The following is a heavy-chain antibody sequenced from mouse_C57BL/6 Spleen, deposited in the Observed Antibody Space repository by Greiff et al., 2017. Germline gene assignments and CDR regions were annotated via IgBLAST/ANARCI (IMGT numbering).Heavy chain of an antibody. J-gene: IGHJ3*01. Sequence: QVQLQQPGAELVKPGASVKLSCKASGYTFTSYWMHWVKQRPGQGLEWIGMIHPNSGSTNYNEKFKSKATLTVDKSSSTAYMQRSSLTSEDSAVYYCATIYYDYDGAYWGQGTLVTVSA. CDR3: ATIYYDYDGAY. D-gene: IGHD2-4*01. V-gene: IGHV1-64*01. CDR1: GYTFTSYW. CDR2: IHPNSGST.